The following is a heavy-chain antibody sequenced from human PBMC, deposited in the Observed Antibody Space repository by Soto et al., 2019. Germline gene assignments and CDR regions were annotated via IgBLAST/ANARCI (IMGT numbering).Heavy chain of an antibody. D-gene: IGHD2-15*01. CDR2: IIPIFGTA. CDR1: GGTFSSYA. CDR3: ARDRCSGGSCYPLFDY. J-gene: IGHJ4*02. Sequence: QVQLVQSGAEVKKPGSSVKVSCKASGGTFSSYAISWVRQAPGQGLEWMGGIIPIFGTANYAQKFQGRVTINADESTSTAYMELSSLRSEDTAVYYCARDRCSGGSCYPLFDYWGQGTLVTVSS. V-gene: IGHV1-69*01.